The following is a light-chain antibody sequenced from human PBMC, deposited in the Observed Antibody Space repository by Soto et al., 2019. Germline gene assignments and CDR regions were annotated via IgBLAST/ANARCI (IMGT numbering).Light chain of an antibody. CDR2: DAS. Sequence: EIVLTQSPATLSLSPGERATLSCRASQSVSSYLAWYQQKXXQAPRLLIYDASNRATGIPARFSXSGSGTDFTLTISSLEPEDFAVYYCQQRSNWPITFGPGTKVDIK. CDR1: QSVSSY. V-gene: IGKV3-11*01. CDR3: QQRSNWPIT. J-gene: IGKJ3*01.